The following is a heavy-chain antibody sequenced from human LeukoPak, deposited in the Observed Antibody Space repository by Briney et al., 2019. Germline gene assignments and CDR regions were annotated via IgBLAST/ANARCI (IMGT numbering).Heavy chain of an antibody. CDR1: GASYNAYY. CDR2: IDHRGTA. CDR3: AVGITILGVAASFDS. V-gene: IGHV4-34*01. Sequence: PSETLSLTCAVYGASYNAYYWSWIRQPPGKGLEWIWDIDHRGTATYNPSLKSRLTISADASKNQFSLKLNSVTDADTAVYYCAVGITILGVAASFDSWGQGNLVIVSS. J-gene: IGHJ4*02. D-gene: IGHD3-3*01.